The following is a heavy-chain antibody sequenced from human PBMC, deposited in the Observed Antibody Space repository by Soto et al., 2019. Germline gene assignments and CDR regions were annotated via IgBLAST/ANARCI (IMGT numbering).Heavy chain of an antibody. CDR3: ARGIAVAAPVSY. V-gene: IGHV3-30-3*01. CDR2: ISYDGSNK. J-gene: IGHJ4*02. Sequence: PGGSLTLSCASPGFTFPSYIMHWVRQAPGKGLEWVAVISYDGSNKYYADSVKGRFTISRDNSKNTLYLQMNSLRAEDTAVYYCARGIAVAAPVSYWGQGT. CDR1: GFTFPSYI. D-gene: IGHD6-19*01.